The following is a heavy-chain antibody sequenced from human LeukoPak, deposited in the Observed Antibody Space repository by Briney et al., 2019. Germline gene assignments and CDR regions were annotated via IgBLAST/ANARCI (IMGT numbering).Heavy chain of an antibody. CDR3: ARQQRTTFFDY. CDR1: SGSISSYY. D-gene: IGHD6-25*01. J-gene: IGHJ4*02. CDR2: IHYSGST. V-gene: IGHV4-59*08. Sequence: PSETLSLTCTVSSGSISSYYWSWIRQPPGKGLEWIGYIHYSGSTNYNPSLKSRVTISVDRSKNQFSLKLSSVTAADTAVYYCARQQRTTFFDYWGQGTLVAVSS.